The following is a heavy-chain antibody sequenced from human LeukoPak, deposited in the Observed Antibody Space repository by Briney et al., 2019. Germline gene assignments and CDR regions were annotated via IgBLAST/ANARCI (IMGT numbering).Heavy chain of an antibody. CDR2: ISGSGGST. Sequence: GGSLRLSCAASGFTFSSYAMSWARQAPGKGLEWVSAISGSGGSTYYADSVKGRFTISRDNSKNTLYLQMNSLRAEDTAVYYCAKVPAPPHYYDSSGYNYWGQGTLVTVSS. D-gene: IGHD3-22*01. V-gene: IGHV3-23*01. CDR1: GFTFSSYA. J-gene: IGHJ4*02. CDR3: AKVPAPPHYYDSSGYNY.